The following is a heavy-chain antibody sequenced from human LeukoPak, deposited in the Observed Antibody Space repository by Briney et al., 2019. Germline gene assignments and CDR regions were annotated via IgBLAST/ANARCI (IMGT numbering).Heavy chain of an antibody. V-gene: IGHV4-4*07. D-gene: IGHD3-22*01. CDR1: GGSISSYY. J-gene: IGHJ4*02. CDR2: IYTSGST. CDR3: ARVHDTSGYYYMLDY. Sequence: SETLSLTCTVSGGSISSYYWSWIRQPAGKGLEWIGRIYTSGSTNYNPSLKSRVTISVDTSKNQFSLKLSSVTAADTAVYYCARVHDTSGYYYMLDYWGQGTLVTVSS.